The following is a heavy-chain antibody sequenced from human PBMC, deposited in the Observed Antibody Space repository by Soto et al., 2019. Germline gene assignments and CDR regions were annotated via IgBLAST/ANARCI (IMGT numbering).Heavy chain of an antibody. CDR3: VSQRTSVLTQAYFDY. Sequence: LGLPCTVSAGSVSNSNYYWGWIRQCPGNGLEWIGSVYYRGRSYSKSSVKSRVTISVDTSKNQFSLNLNSVTASDTAVYYCVSQRTSVLTQAYFDYWGPGALVTVSS. V-gene: IGHV4-39*01. CDR1: AGSVSNSNYY. D-gene: IGHD2-8*01. CDR2: VYYRGRS. J-gene: IGHJ4*02.